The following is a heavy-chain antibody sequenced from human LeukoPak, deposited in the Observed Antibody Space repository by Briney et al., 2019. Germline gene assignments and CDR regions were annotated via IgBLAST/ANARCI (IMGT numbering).Heavy chain of an antibody. Sequence: GASVKVSCKASGGTFSSYAISWVRQAPGQGLEWMGGIIPIFGTANYAQKFQGRVTITADESTSTAYMELSSLRSEDTAVYYCARDPRYGGYDYYYYYMDVWGKGTTVTVPS. CDR1: GGTFSSYA. V-gene: IGHV1-69*01. CDR3: ARDPRYGGYDYYYYYMDV. CDR2: IIPIFGTA. J-gene: IGHJ6*03. D-gene: IGHD5-12*01.